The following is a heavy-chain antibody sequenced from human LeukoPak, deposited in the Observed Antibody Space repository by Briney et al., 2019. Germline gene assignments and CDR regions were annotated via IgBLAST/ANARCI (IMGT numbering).Heavy chain of an antibody. CDR2: INHSGST. D-gene: IGHD6-25*01. CDR3: AKAAAGGSNWFDP. Sequence: PSETLSLTCAVYGGSFSGYYWSWIRQPPGKGLEWIGEINHSGSTNYNPSLKSRITISVDTSKNQFSLKLSSVTAADTAVYYCAKAAAGGSNWFDPWGQGTLVTVSS. J-gene: IGHJ5*02. CDR1: GGSFSGYY. V-gene: IGHV4-34*01.